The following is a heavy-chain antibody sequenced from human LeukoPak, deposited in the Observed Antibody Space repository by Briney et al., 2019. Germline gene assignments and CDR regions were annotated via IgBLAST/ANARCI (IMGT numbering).Heavy chain of an antibody. Sequence: GGSLRLSCAASGFPFSSYGMHWVRQAPGKGLEWVAVLSYDGSNEYYADSVKDRFTISRDNSKNTLYLQMNSLRVEDTAVYYCAGSWFYRDYFEYWGQGTLVTVSS. D-gene: IGHD3-10*01. CDR1: GFPFSSYG. J-gene: IGHJ4*02. CDR3: AGSWFYRDYFEY. V-gene: IGHV3-30*03. CDR2: LSYDGSNE.